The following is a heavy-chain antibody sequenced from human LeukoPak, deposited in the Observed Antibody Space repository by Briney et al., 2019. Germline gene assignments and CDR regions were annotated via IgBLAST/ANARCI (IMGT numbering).Heavy chain of an antibody. CDR1: GFTFSSYA. D-gene: IGHD4-17*01. J-gene: IGHJ5*02. CDR2: ISGSGGGT. CDR3: AKVDSSPYYGDFPGWFDP. V-gene: IGHV3-23*01. Sequence: PGGSLRLSCAASGFTFSSYAMNWVRQAPGQGLEWVSAISGSGGGTYYTDSVKGRFTISRDNSKITLYLQMNSLRAEDMAVYYCAKVDSSPYYGDFPGWFDPWGQGTLVTVSS.